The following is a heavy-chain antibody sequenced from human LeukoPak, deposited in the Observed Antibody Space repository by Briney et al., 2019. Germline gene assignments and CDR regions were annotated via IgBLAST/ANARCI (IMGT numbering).Heavy chain of an antibody. CDR3: ARYDYGLRRHFDF. D-gene: IGHD4-17*01. Sequence: QAGGSLRLSCAASGFTFSSYDMHWVRHATGKGLEWVSAIGTAGDTYYPGSVKGRFTISRENAKNSLYLQMNSLRAGDTAVYYCARYDYGLRRHFDFWGRGTLVTVSS. J-gene: IGHJ2*01. CDR1: GFTFSSYD. V-gene: IGHV3-13*01. CDR2: IGTAGDT.